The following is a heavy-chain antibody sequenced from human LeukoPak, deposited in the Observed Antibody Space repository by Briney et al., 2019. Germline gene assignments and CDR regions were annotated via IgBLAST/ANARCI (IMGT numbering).Heavy chain of an antibody. CDR2: IWNDGSNK. Sequence: GGSLRLSCAASGFTFSSYAMSWVRQAPGKGLEWVAVIWNDGSNKYYADSVKGRFTISRDNSKNTLFLQMNSLRPEDTAVFYCVKDGTSTLDYWGQGTLVTASS. V-gene: IGHV3-30*02. D-gene: IGHD1-26*01. CDR1: GFTFSSYA. J-gene: IGHJ4*02. CDR3: VKDGTSTLDY.